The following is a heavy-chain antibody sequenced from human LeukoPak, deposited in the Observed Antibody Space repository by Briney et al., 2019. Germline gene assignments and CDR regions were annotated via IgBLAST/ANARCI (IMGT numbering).Heavy chain of an antibody. V-gene: IGHV3-30*03. J-gene: IGHJ4*02. Sequence: GSLRLSCAASGFTLSSYAMSWVRQAPGKGLEWVAVISYDGSNKYYAASVKGRFPISRDNAKTSLYLQMNSLRAEDTAVYYCARVRARSYCSSTSCYGYWGQGTLVTVSS. CDR1: GFTLSSYA. D-gene: IGHD2-2*01. CDR2: ISYDGSNK. CDR3: ARVRARSYCSSTSCYGY.